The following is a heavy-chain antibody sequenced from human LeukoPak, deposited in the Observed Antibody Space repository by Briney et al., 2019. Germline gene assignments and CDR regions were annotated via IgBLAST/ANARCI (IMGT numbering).Heavy chain of an antibody. CDR2: IYYSGST. D-gene: IGHD6-6*01. J-gene: IGHJ5*02. Sequence: PSQTLSLTCTVSGGSISSGGYYWSRIRQHPGKGLEWIGYIYYSGSTYYNPSLKSRVTISVDTSKNQFSLKLSSVTAADTAVYYCARYSSSSRFDPWGQGTLVTVSS. V-gene: IGHV4-31*03. CDR3: ARYSSSSRFDP. CDR1: GGSISSGGYY.